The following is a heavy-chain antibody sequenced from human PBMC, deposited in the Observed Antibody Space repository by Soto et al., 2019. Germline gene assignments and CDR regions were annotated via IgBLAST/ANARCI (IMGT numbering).Heavy chain of an antibody. CDR3: AHKGGGDRILDY. J-gene: IGHJ4*02. CDR1: GFSLSTSGVG. D-gene: IGHD3-16*01. V-gene: IGHV2-5*02. CDR2: IYWDDAK. Sequence: QITLKESGPTLVKPTQTLTLTCTFSGFSLSTSGVGVGWIRQPPGKALEWVALIYWDDAKEYSPSLKSRLTIPKDTSKNQVALTMTNMDPVDTATNYCAHKGGGDRILDYWGQGTLVTVSS.